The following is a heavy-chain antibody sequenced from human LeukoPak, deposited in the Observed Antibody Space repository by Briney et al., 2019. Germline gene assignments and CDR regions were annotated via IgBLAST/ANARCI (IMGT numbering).Heavy chain of an antibody. V-gene: IGHV1-18*01. CDR2: ISAYNGNT. J-gene: IGHJ3*02. CDR1: GFTFTSYG. CDR3: ARALYDFWSGYFLMGHDAFDI. Sequence: ASVKVSRKASGFTFTSYGISWVRQAPGQGLECMGWISAYNGNTNYAQKLQGRVTMPTDTSTSTAYMELRSLRSDDTAVYYCARALYDFWSGYFLMGHDAFDIWGQGTMVTVSS. D-gene: IGHD3-3*01.